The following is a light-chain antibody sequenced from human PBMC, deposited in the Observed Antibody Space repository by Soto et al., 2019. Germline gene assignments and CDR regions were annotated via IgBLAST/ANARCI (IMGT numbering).Light chain of an antibody. CDR3: QQRSNWPPIT. CDR2: DAS. J-gene: IGKJ5*01. V-gene: IGKV3-11*01. Sequence: EIVLTQSPATLSLSPGERATLSCRASQSVNIFLAWYQQKPGQAPRLLIYDASNRATGIPARFSGSGSGTDFTLTISSQEPEDVAVYYCQQRSNWPPITFGQGTRLEIK. CDR1: QSVNIF.